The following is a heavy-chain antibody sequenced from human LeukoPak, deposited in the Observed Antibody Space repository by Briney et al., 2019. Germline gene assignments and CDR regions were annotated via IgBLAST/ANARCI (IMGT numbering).Heavy chain of an antibody. D-gene: IGHD6-13*01. CDR1: GDSVSSNSAA. CDR3: ARGSIAAADWDYYYGMDV. J-gene: IGHJ6*02. V-gene: IGHV6-1*01. Sequence: SQTLSLTCAISGDSVSSNSAAWNWIRQSPSRGLEWLGRTYYRSKWYNDYAVSVKSRITINPDTSKNQFSLQLNSVTPEDTAVYYCARGSIAAADWDYYYGMDVWGQGTTVTVSS. CDR2: TYYRSKWYN.